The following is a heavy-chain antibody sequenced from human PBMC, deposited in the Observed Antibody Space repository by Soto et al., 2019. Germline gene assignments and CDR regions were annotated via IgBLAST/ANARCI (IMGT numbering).Heavy chain of an antibody. CDR2: ISGSGGST. Sequence: EVQLLESGGGLVQPGGSLRLSCAASGFTFSSYAMSWVRLAPGKGLEWVSAISGSGGSTYYADSVKGRFTISRDDSKNTLYLQMNSLRAEDTAVYYCAKGSGGSRVLGYYGMDVWGQGTTVTVSS. CDR3: AKGSGGSRVLGYYGMDV. D-gene: IGHD2-15*01. V-gene: IGHV3-23*01. J-gene: IGHJ6*02. CDR1: GFTFSSYA.